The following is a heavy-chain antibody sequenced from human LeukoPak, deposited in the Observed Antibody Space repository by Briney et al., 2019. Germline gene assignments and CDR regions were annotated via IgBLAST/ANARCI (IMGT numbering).Heavy chain of an antibody. Sequence: PGGSLRPSCAASGFTFSNFTMTWVRQAPGKGLESVSAISGGGDYSYYADSVEGRFTISRDNAENSLFLQMNSLGAEDTAVYYCARSGFTAEWGFNDASDIWGQGTMVTVSS. J-gene: IGHJ3*02. CDR1: GFTFSNFT. D-gene: IGHD1-26*01. V-gene: IGHV3-21*01. CDR3: ARSGFTAEWGFNDASDI. CDR2: ISGGGDYS.